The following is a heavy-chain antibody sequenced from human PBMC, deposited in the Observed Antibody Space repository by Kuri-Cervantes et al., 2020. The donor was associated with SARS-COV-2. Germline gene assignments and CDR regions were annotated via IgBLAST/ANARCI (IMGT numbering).Heavy chain of an antibody. CDR2: INWNGDST. D-gene: IGHD2-8*01. V-gene: IGHV3-20*04. Sequence: GESMKFSCAASGFNFDDYAVGWVRQVPGKGLGWVSTINWNGDSTRYADSVKGRFTISRDNAENSLYLQMNSLRAEDTALYYGARGRTDILLSENWFDPWGQGTLVTVSS. CDR1: GFNFDDYA. J-gene: IGHJ5*02. CDR3: ARGRTDILLSENWFDP.